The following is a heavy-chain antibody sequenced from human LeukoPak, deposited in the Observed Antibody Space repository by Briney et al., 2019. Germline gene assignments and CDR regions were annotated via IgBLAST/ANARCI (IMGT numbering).Heavy chain of an antibody. CDR2: IGIDSGNT. V-gene: IGHV3-48*01. Sequence: GGSLRLSCAASGFTFSDYSMNWVRQAPGKGLEWISYIGIDSGNTNYADSVKGRFTISGDKAKNPLHLQMNSLRVEDTAVYYCARDYKYAFDNWGQGTLVTVSS. CDR1: GFTFSDYS. J-gene: IGHJ4*02. CDR3: ARDYKYAFDN. D-gene: IGHD5-24*01.